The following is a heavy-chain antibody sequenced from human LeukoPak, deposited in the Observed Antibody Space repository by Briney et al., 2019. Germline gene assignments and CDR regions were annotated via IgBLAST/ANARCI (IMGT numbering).Heavy chain of an antibody. CDR3: ARDKIVGPTTLDY. J-gene: IGHJ4*02. CDR1: GFTFGSCW. V-gene: IGHV3-7*01. D-gene: IGHD1-26*01. CDR2: IKQDGYEK. Sequence: GGSLRLSCAASGFTFGSCWMSWVRQTPEKGLEWVANIKQDGYEKYYVDSVKGRFTISRDNAKNSLYLQMNSLRADDTAIYYCARDKIVGPTTLDYWGQGTLVTVSS.